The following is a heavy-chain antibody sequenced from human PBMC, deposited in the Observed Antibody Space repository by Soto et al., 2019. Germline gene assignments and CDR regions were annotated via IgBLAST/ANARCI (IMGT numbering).Heavy chain of an antibody. Sequence: PGGSLRLSCAASGFTFSDYYMSWIRQAPGKGLEWVSIIYSDGTTSYADSVKGRFTISRDNFKNTLHLQMNSLRAEDTAVYYCAILSNWGQGTLVTVSS. V-gene: IGHV3-53*01. CDR1: GFTFSDYY. D-gene: IGHD6-6*01. CDR3: AILSN. CDR2: IYSDGTT. J-gene: IGHJ4*02.